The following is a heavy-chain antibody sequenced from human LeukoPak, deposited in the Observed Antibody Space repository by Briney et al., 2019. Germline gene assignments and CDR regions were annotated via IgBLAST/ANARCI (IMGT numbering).Heavy chain of an antibody. CDR1: GFTFSSYS. CDR2: ISGSSSYI. J-gene: IGHJ4*02. Sequence: GGSLRLSCAASGFTFSSYSMNWVRQAPGKGLEWVSSISGSSSYIYYADSVKGRFTISRDNARNSLYLQMNSLRAEDTAAYYCARDSQAYCSGGRCSMFDYWGQGNLVIVSS. D-gene: IGHD2-15*01. V-gene: IGHV3-21*01. CDR3: ARDSQAYCSGGRCSMFDY.